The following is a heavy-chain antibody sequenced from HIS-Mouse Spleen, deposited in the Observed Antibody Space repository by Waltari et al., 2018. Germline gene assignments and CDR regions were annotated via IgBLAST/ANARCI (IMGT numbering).Heavy chain of an antibody. CDR1: GYTFTGYY. CDR3: ARGWEWEPSHWFDP. J-gene: IGHJ5*02. D-gene: IGHD1-26*01. V-gene: IGHV1-2*02. CDR2: IKPNSGGT. Sequence: QVQLVQSGAEVKKPGASVKVSCKASGYTFTGYYMHWVRQAPGQGLEWMDWIKPNSGGTKYSQRFQGRVTMTRDTSISTAYMELSRLRSDDTAVYYCARGWEWEPSHWFDPWGQGTLVTVSS.